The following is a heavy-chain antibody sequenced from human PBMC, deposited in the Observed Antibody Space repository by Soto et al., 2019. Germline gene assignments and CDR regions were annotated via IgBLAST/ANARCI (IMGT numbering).Heavy chain of an antibody. CDR3: ATSAATCSVISCLRAFALHV. D-gene: IGHD2-15*01. CDR1: AFTFSTYA. V-gene: IGHV3-23*01. CDR2: VSGSGGST. Sequence: EVQLLESGGGFVQPGGSLRLSCAASAFTFSTYAMTWVRQAPGKGLEWVAAVSGSGGSTYYADSVKGRFTISRDNSKNTPDLHMNSLRAEATPVYFCATSAATCSVISCLRAFALHVWGQGTTVNVP. J-gene: IGHJ6*02.